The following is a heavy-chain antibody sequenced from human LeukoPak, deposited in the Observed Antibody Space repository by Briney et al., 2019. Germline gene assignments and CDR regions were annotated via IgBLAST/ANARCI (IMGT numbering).Heavy chain of an antibody. CDR2: ISAYNGNT. V-gene: IGHV1-18*01. CDR3: ARVPYIAAAGMGYYYYGMDV. CDR1: GYTFTSYG. J-gene: IGHJ6*02. D-gene: IGHD6-13*01. Sequence: WASVKVSCKASGYTFTSYGISWVRQAPGQGLEWMGWISAYNGNTNYAQKLQGRVTMTTDTSTSAAYMELRSLRSDDTAVYYCARVPYIAAAGMGYYYYGMDVWGQGTTVTVSS.